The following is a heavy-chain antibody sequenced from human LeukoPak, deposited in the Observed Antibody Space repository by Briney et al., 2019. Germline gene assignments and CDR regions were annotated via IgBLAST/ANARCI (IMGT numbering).Heavy chain of an antibody. V-gene: IGHV1-2*02. CDR2: INPNSGGT. Sequence: ASVKVSCKASGYTFTGYYMHWVRQAPGQGLEWMGWINPNSGGTNYAQKFQGRVTMTRDTSISTAYMELSRLRSDDTAVYYCVRDPAPSNWFDPWGQGTLVTVSS. CDR1: GYTFTGYY. CDR3: VRDPAPSNWFDP. J-gene: IGHJ5*02.